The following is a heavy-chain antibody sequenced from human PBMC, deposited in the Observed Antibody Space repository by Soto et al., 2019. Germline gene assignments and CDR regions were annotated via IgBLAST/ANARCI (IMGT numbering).Heavy chain of an antibody. V-gene: IGHV3-30*18. CDR2: ISHHGLKE. D-gene: IGHD1-26*01. Sequence: PGGSLRLSCVASGFTFRDYGMHWVRQAPGKGLEWVAGISHHGLKEHYADSVKGRFTISRDNSKKTVYLQLNSLRGDDTAVYYCAKDWVGGSNKYYFEYWGQGTLVT. CDR1: GFTFRDYG. CDR3: AKDWVGGSNKYYFEY. J-gene: IGHJ4*02.